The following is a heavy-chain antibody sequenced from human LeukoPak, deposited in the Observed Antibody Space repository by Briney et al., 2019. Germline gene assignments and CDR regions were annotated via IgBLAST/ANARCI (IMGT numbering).Heavy chain of an antibody. CDR1: GGSISSGGYY. CDR3: ARETGLTVFDY. J-gene: IGHJ4*02. CDR2: IYHSGST. Sequence: SQTLSLTCTVSGGSISSGGYYWSWIRQPPGKGLEWIGYIYHSGSTYYNPSLKSRVTISLDKSKNQFSLKLNSVTAADTAVYLCARETGLTVFDYWGQGALVTVSS. D-gene: IGHD4-17*01. V-gene: IGHV4-30-2*02.